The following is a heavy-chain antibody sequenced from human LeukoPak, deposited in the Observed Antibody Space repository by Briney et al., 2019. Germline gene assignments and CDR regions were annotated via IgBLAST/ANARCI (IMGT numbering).Heavy chain of an antibody. CDR2: IKQEEREI. CDR1: GFTYSSYW. D-gene: IGHD3-16*02. V-gene: IGHV3-7*01. J-gene: IGHJ4*02. CDR3: ARDRGYYDYVWGSYRLGYFFDY. Sequence: GGSLRLSCAASGFTYSSYWMIWVRRAPGKGLEWVANIKQEEREIYYVDSVKGRFTISRDNAKNSLYLEMNSLRAEDTGVYYCARDRGYYDYVWGSYRLGYFFDYWGQGTLVTVSS.